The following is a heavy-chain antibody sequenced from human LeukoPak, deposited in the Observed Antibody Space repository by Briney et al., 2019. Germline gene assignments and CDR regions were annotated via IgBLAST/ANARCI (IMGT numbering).Heavy chain of an antibody. V-gene: IGHV4-59*01. Sequence: PSETLSLTCTVSGGSISSYYWSWIRQPPGKGLEWIGYIYYSGSTNYNPSLKSRVTISVDKSKNQFSLKLSSVTAADTAVYYCTRGGDYGDYWGQGTLVTVSS. CDR2: IYYSGST. CDR3: TRGGDYGDY. D-gene: IGHD4-17*01. J-gene: IGHJ4*02. CDR1: GGSISSYY.